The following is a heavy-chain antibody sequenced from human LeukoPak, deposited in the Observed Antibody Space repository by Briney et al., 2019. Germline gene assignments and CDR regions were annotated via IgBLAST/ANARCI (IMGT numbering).Heavy chain of an antibody. CDR2: VYYSGRA. Sequence: PSETLSPTCPVAGGSISGYYWSWIRQAPRKGLDWHGHVYYSGRASSKPSLKSRVTLSVDTSNKQYSLNLKSVTAADTAVYFCARQVETVVDKYWYFDLWGRGTLVTVSS. CDR3: ARQVETVVDKYWYFDL. V-gene: IGHV4-59*08. CDR1: GGSISGYY. J-gene: IGHJ2*01. D-gene: IGHD2-15*01.